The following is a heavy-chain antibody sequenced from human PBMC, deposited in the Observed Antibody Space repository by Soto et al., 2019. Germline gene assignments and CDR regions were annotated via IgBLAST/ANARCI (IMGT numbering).Heavy chain of an antibody. CDR3: ARAGAYGDYHNCFAP. CDR1: RDAFTGYY. Sequence: ASVKVSWKASRDAFTGYYMHWVRHAPGQGLEWMGWINPNSGGRNYAQNFQGMVTMTRDPSISKAYMELSRLSSEDRAWYYCARAGAYGDYHNCFAPWGKGSPDTVSS. CDR2: INPNSGGR. D-gene: IGHD4-17*01. J-gene: IGHJ5*02. V-gene: IGHV1-2*02.